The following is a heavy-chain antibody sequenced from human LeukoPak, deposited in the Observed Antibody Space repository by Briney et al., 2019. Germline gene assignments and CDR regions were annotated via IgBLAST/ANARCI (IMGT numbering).Heavy chain of an antibody. V-gene: IGHV1-69*13. CDR2: IIPIFGTA. D-gene: IGHD5-24*01. CDR1: GYTFTSYG. J-gene: IGHJ4*02. Sequence: SVKVSCKASGYTFTSYGISWVRQAPGQGLEWMGGIIPIFGTANYAQKFQGRVTITADESTSTAYMELSSLRSEDTAVYYCARARGMATITHSDYWGQGTLVTVSS. CDR3: ARARGMATITHSDY.